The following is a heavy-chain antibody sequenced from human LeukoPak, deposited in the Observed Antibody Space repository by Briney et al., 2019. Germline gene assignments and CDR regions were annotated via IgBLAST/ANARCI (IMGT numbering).Heavy chain of an antibody. J-gene: IGHJ3*02. CDR2: ISGGST. V-gene: IGHV3-38-3*01. Sequence: GGSLRLSCAASGFTVSSNEMSWVRQAPGKGLEWVSSISGGSTYYADSRKGRFTISRDNAKNSLYLQMNSLRAEDTAVYYCARDDGRAAAFDIWGQGTMVTVSS. CDR1: GFTVSSNE. D-gene: IGHD6-13*01. CDR3: ARDDGRAAAFDI.